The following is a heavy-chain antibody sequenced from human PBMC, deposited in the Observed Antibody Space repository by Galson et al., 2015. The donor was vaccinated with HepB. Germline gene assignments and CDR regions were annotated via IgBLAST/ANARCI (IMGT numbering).Heavy chain of an antibody. D-gene: IGHD6-13*01. CDR1: GYSFTSYW. CDR2: IDPSDSYT. V-gene: IGHV5-10-1*01. CDR3: AIGIALSDAFDI. J-gene: IGHJ3*02. Sequence: QSGAEVKKPGESLRISCKGSGYSFTSYWISWVRQMPGKGLEWMGRIDPSDSYTNYSPSFQGHVTISADKSISTAYLQWSSLKASDAAMYYCAIGIALSDAFDIWGQGTMVTVSS.